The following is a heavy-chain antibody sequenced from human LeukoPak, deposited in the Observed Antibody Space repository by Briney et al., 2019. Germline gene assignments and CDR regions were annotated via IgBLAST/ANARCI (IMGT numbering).Heavy chain of an antibody. J-gene: IGHJ4*02. D-gene: IGHD4-23*01. CDR2: ISRSGGRT. V-gene: IGHV3-23*01. CDR3: AKESSVTTPAPDY. Sequence: PGRSLRLSCAPSGFTFSNYAMSWVRQAPGEGLDWVSTISRSGGRTSYAGSVKGRLTISRDSSKNTLYLQMNSLRAEDTALYYCAKESSVTTPAPDYWGQGTLVTVSS. CDR1: GFTFSNYA.